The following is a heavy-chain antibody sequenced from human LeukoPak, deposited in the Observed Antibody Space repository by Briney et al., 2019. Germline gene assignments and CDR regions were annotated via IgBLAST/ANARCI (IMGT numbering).Heavy chain of an antibody. D-gene: IGHD3-22*01. Sequence: GGSLRLSCAASGFTFSSYWMSWVRQAPGKGLEWVANIKQDGSEKYYVDSVKGRFTISRDNAKNSLYLQMNSLRAEDTAVYYCARDSAMIVGKGAFDIWGQGTMVTVSS. V-gene: IGHV3-7*01. CDR3: ARDSAMIVGKGAFDI. J-gene: IGHJ3*02. CDR1: GFTFSSYW. CDR2: IKQDGSEK.